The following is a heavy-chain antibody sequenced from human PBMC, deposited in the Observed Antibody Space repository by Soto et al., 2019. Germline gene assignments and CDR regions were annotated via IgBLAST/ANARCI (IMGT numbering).Heavy chain of an antibody. CDR3: AIRAGGGDLRYFDWFFDY. Sequence: ASVKVSCKASGYTFTSYGISWVRQAPGQGLEWMGWISAYNGNTKNAQKLQDRVTMTTDTSTSTAYMELRSLRSDDTAVYYCAIRAGGGDLRYFDWFFDYWGQGTLVTVSS. D-gene: IGHD3-9*01. CDR1: GYTFTSYG. CDR2: ISAYNGNT. J-gene: IGHJ4*02. V-gene: IGHV1-18*01.